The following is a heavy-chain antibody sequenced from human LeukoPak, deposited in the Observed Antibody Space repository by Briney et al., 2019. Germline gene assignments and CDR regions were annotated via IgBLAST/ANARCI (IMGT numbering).Heavy chain of an antibody. V-gene: IGHV4-30-2*01. J-gene: IGHJ4*02. D-gene: IGHD2-2*01. CDR1: GDSISRGSYS. CDR2: IYPRGST. CDR3: ARRYIVVVPAAQTTDYFDY. Sequence: SQTLSLTCVVSGDSISRGSYSWTWIRQAPGKGLEWIGYIYPRGSTYYNPSLKSRVTISVDRSKNQFSLKLSSVTAADTAVYYCARRYIVVVPAAQTTDYFDYWGQGTLVTVSS.